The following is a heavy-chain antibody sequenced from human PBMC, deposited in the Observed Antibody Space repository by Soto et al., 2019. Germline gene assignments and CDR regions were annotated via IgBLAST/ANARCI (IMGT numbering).Heavy chain of an antibody. V-gene: IGHV1-58*01. CDR2: IVVGSGNT. CDR1: GFTFTSSA. CDR3: AAVGGSTSCYSARDGCFDI. D-gene: IGHD2-2*01. Sequence: ASVKVSCKASGFTFTSSAVQWVRQARGQRLEWIGWIVVGSGNTNYAQKFQERVTITRDMSTSTAYMELSSLRSEDTAVYYCAAVGGSTSCYSARDGCFDIWGQGTMVTVSS. J-gene: IGHJ3*02.